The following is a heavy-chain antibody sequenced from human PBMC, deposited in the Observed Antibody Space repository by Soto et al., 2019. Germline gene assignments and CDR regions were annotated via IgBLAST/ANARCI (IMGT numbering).Heavy chain of an antibody. CDR1: GGSCSGYY. D-gene: IGHD3-3*01. J-gene: IGHJ5*02. CDR2: INHSGST. CDR3: ARGFYWFDP. Sequence: SQTLSVTCTVDGGSCSGYYWSWIRQPPGKGLEWIGEINHSGSTNYNPSLKSRVTISVDTSKNQFSLKLSSVTAADTAVYYCARGFYWFDPWGQGTLVTVSS. V-gene: IGHV4-34*01.